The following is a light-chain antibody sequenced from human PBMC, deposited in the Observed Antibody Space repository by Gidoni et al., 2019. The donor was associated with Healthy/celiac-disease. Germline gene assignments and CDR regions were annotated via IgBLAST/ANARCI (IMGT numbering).Light chain of an antibody. CDR2: AAS. CDR1: QRISIY. J-gene: IGKJ4*01. V-gene: IGKV1-27*01. Sequence: DIQMTQSPSSLSASVGDRVTITCRASQRISIYLAWYQQKPGKVPKLLIYAASTLQPGVPSRFSGSGSGTDFTLTISSLQPEDVATYYCQKYYSTLHTFGGGTKVEIK. CDR3: QKYYSTLHT.